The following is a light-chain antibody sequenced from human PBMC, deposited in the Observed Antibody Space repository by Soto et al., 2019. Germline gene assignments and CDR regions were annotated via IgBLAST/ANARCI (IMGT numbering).Light chain of an antibody. J-gene: IGKJ5*01. CDR3: QQRYNWPIT. CDR1: QSVSGY. V-gene: IGKV3-11*01. Sequence: EIVLTEAPATLSLSPGDTATLSCRASQSVSGYIGWYQQKPGQAPRLLIYADSNRATGIPARFSGSGSGTDFTLTISSLEPEDFSVYYCQQRYNWPITFGQGHDWRL. CDR2: ADS.